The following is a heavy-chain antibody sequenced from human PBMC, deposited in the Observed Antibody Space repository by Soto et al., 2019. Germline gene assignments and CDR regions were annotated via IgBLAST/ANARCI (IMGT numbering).Heavy chain of an antibody. CDR1: GYTFTRYA. CDR2: INAGNGHR. CDR3: PRHLARVDY. V-gene: IGHV1-3*01. D-gene: IGHD3-3*02. Sequence: QVQLVQSGAEVKKPGASVKVSCKACGYTFTRYAMHWVRQAPGQRLEWMGWINAGNGHRKYSQKFQGRVTVTRDTSASTAYRELSRLRSEDTAVYYYPRHLARVDYWGQGTLVTVAS. J-gene: IGHJ4*02.